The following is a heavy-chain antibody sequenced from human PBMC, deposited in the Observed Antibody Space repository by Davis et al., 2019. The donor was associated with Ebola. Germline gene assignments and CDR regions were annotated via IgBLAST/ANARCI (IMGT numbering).Heavy chain of an antibody. CDR2: LNSRDGTT. D-gene: IGHD2-2*01. J-gene: IGHJ4*02. V-gene: IGHV1-46*01. Sequence: AASVKVSCKASGYAFISYQVHWLRQAPGQGLEWMGVLNSRDGTTAYAQKFQGRFTLTRDTSTSTVYMELSSLRSEDTAIYYCAREGYCNSPSCHSFDYWGQGTLVAVSS. CDR3: AREGYCNSPSCHSFDY. CDR1: GYAFISYQ.